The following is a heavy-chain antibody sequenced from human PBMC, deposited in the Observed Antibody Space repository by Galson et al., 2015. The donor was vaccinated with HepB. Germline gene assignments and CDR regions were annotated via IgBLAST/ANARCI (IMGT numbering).Heavy chain of an antibody. J-gene: IGHJ4*02. V-gene: IGHV3-21*01. CDR1: GFTFSSYS. Sequence: SLRLSCAASGFTFSSYSMNWVRQAPGKGLEWVSSISSSSSYIYYADSVKGRFTISRDNAKNSLYLQMNSLRAEDTAVYYCARDGKGSLRLDYWGQGTLVTVSS. CDR2: ISSSSSYI. D-gene: IGHD1-26*01. CDR3: ARDGKGSLRLDY.